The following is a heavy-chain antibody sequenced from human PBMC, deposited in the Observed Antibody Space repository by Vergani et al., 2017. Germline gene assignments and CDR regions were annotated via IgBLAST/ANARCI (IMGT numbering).Heavy chain of an antibody. CDR2: INTISGNP. V-gene: IGHV7-4-1*02. Sequence: QVQLVQSGSELKKPGASVKVSCKASGYTFTRYAINWVRQAPGQGLEWMGWINTISGNPTYAQGFTGRFVFSLDTSVSTAYLQISSLQAADTAVYYCATKNGGNDETMGYWGQGTLVTVSS. CDR3: ATKNGGNDETMGY. CDR1: GYTFTRYA. J-gene: IGHJ4*02. D-gene: IGHD4-23*01.